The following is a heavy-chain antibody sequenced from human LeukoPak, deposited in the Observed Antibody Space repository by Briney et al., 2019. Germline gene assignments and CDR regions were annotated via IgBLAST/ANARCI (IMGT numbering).Heavy chain of an antibody. Sequence: PGGSLRLSCAASGLTFSNYAMSWVRQAPGKGLEWVSVISDSGGSAWYADSVKGRFTISRDNSKNTLRLQMDSLRAEDSAVYYCAHDLRGSDWSVDYWGQGTLVTVSS. CDR2: ISDSGGSA. J-gene: IGHJ4*02. CDR3: AHDLRGSDWSVDY. D-gene: IGHD3-9*01. V-gene: IGHV3-23*01. CDR1: GLTFSNYA.